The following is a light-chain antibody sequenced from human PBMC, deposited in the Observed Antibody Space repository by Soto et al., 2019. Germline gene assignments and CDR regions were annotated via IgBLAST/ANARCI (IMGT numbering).Light chain of an antibody. CDR2: DPS. J-gene: IGKJ3*01. CDR3: QHRTNWPPPHT. Sequence: EIVLTQSPATLSLAPGERATLSCRASQSVSSYFAWYQQKPGKAPRLLIYDPSSRAAGIPARFSGSGSGTDFALTISILEPEDFAVYYCQHRTNWPPPHTFGPGTKVAI. V-gene: IGKV3-11*01. CDR1: QSVSSY.